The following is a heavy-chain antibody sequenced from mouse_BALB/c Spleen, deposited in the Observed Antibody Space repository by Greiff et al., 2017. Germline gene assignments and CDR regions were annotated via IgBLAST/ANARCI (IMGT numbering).Heavy chain of an antibody. CDR1: GYSITSDYA. CDR3: ARRYDWANYAMDY. CDR2: ISYSGST. V-gene: IGHV3-2*02. D-gene: IGHD2-14*01. Sequence: VQLKQSGPGLVKPSQSLSLTCTVTGYSITSDYAWNWIRQFPGNKLEWMGYISYSGSTSYNPSLKSRISITRDTSKNQFFLQLNSVTTEDTATYYCARRYDWANYAMDYWGQGTSVTVSS. J-gene: IGHJ4*01.